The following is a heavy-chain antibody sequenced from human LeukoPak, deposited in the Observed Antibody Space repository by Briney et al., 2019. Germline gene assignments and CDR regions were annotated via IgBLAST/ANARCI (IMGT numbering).Heavy chain of an antibody. J-gene: IGHJ6*02. CDR1: GFNFRDYS. D-gene: IGHD1-26*01. CDR3: ARRPSGNYYYYGMDV. CDR2: ISGTSSYM. Sequence: GGSLRLSRVAYGFNFRDYSMNWVRQAPGKGLDWVSGISGTSSYMYYGDSVKGRFTVSRDNAKNSLYLQMESLRAEDTAVYYCARRPSGNYYYYGMDVWGQGTTVTVSS. V-gene: IGHV3-21*04.